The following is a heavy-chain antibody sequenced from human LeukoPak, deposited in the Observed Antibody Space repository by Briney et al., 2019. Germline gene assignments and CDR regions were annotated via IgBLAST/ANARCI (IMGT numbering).Heavy chain of an antibody. V-gene: IGHV3-30*02. CDR3: AKDFRRLWFGELWFDP. CDR1: GFTFSSYG. CDR2: IRYDGSNK. Sequence: GGSLRLSCAAPGFTFSSYGMHWVRQAPSKGLEWVAFIRYDGSNKYYADSVKGRFTISRDNSKNTLYLQMNSLRAEDTAVYYCAKDFRRLWFGELWFDPWGQGTLVTVSS. D-gene: IGHD3-10*01. J-gene: IGHJ5*02.